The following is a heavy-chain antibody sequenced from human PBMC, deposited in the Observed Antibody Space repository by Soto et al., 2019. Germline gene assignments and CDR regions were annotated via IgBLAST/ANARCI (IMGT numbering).Heavy chain of an antibody. CDR2: IIPVFGTG. CDR3: ARVGGTGGYTYGLDY. D-gene: IGHD5-18*01. CDR1: GGTFSSYA. Sequence: SSVKVSCKASGGTFSSYAISWVRQAPGQGLEWMGGIIPVFGTGIYAQKFQGRVTITADKSTNTAYMELSSLRSEDTAVYFCARVGGTGGYTYGLDYWGQGTLVTVSS. V-gene: IGHV1-69*06. J-gene: IGHJ4*02.